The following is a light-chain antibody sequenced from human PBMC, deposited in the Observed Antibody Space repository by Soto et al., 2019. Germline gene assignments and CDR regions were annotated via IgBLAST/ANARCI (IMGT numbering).Light chain of an antibody. J-gene: IGLJ1*01. CDR3: AAWDDSLNGPNYV. CDR1: SSNIGSNT. CDR2: ANN. Sequence: QSVLTQPPSASGTPGQRVTISCSGSSSNIGSNTVNWYQQLPGTAPKLLIYANNQRPSGVPDRFSGSKSGTSASLAISGLQSEDEADYYSAAWDDSLNGPNYVFGTGTKVTVL. V-gene: IGLV1-44*01.